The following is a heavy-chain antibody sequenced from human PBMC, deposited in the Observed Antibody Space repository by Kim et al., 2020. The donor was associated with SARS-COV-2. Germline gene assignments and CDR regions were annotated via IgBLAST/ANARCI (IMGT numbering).Heavy chain of an antibody. J-gene: IGHJ5*02. CDR3: ARDPFSPADSSSWYWYNWFDP. V-gene: IGHV1-18*01. Sequence: ASVKVSCKASGYTFTSYGISWVRQAPGQGLEWMGWISAYNGNTNYAQKLQGRVTMTTDTSTSTAYMELRSLRSDDTAVYYCARDPFSPADSSSWYWYNWFDPWGQGTLVTVSS. CDR2: ISAYNGNT. D-gene: IGHD6-13*01. CDR1: GYTFTSYG.